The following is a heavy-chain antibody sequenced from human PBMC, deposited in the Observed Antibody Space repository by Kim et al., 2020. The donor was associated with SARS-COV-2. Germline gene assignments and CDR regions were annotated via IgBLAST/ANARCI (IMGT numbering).Heavy chain of an antibody. CDR1: GFTFTSSA. V-gene: IGHV1-58*01. CDR2: IVVGSGNT. Sequence: SVKVSCKASGFTFTSSAVQWVRQARGQRLEWIGWIVVGSGNTNYAQKFQERVTITRDMSTSTAYMELSSLRSEDTAVYYCACGRYMIVRPFDYWGQGTLVTVSS. J-gene: IGHJ4*02. D-gene: IGHD3-22*01. CDR3: ACGRYMIVRPFDY.